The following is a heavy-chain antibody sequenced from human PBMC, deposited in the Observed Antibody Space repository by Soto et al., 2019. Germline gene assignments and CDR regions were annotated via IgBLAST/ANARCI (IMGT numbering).Heavy chain of an antibody. CDR1: GGTFSSYA. J-gene: IGHJ6*02. V-gene: IGHV1-69*13. CDR3: ATLSGSYIDYYGMDV. CDR2: IIPIFGTA. D-gene: IGHD1-26*01. Sequence: SVQVSCKASGGTFSSYAISWVRQAPLQGLEWMGGIIPIFGTANYAQKFQGRVTITADESTSTAYMELGSLRSEDTAVYYCATLSGSYIDYYGMDVWGQGNTVTRLL.